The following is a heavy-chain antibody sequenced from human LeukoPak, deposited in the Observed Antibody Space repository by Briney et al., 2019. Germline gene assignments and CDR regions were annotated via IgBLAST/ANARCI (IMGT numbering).Heavy chain of an antibody. Sequence: ASVKVSCKASGYTFTSYYMHWLRQAPGQGLEWVGIINYSGSSTSYAQKFQGRVTMTRDMSTSTDYMELSSLRSEDTAVYYCARDNSVEDTAWWFDPWGQGTLVTVSS. CDR3: ARDNSVEDTAWWFDP. D-gene: IGHD4-23*01. CDR1: GYTFTSYY. V-gene: IGHV1-46*01. J-gene: IGHJ5*02. CDR2: INYSGSST.